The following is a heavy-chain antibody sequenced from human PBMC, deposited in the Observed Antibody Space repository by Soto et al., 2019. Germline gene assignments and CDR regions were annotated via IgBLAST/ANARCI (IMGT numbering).Heavy chain of an antibody. V-gene: IGHV4-39*01. CDR1: GGSISSSSYY. CDR2: IYYSGST. Sequence: QLQLQESGPGLVKPSETLSLTCTVSGGSISSSSYYWGWIRQPPGKGLEWIGSIYYSGSTYYNPSLKSRVTISVDTSKNQFSLKLSSVTAADTAVYYCASLLLHPRELSSWDPPIDYWGQGTLVTVSS. CDR3: ASLLLHPRELSSWDPPIDY. J-gene: IGHJ4*02. D-gene: IGHD6-13*01.